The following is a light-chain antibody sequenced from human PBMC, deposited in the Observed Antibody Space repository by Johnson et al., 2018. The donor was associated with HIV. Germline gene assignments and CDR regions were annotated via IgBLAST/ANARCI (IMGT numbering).Light chain of an antibody. CDR3: GTWDSSLSAYV. V-gene: IGLV1-51*01. CDR2: DNN. CDR1: SSNIVNNY. J-gene: IGLJ1*01. Sequence: QSVLTQPPSVSAAPGQKVTISCSGSSSNIVNNYVSWYQQLPGTAPKLLIYDNNKRPSGIPDRFSGSKSGTSATLGITGLQTGDEADYYCGTWDSSLSAYVFATGTKVTVL.